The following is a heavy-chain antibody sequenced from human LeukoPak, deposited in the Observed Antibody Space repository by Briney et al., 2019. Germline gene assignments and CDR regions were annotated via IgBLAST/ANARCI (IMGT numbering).Heavy chain of an antibody. CDR1: GFTFSNAW. D-gene: IGHD3-22*01. V-gene: IGHV3-30-3*01. J-gene: IGHJ4*02. CDR2: ISYDGSNK. CDR3: ARGDPYYYDSSGYIF. Sequence: GGSLRLSCAASGFTFSNAWMHWVRQAPGKGLEWVAVISYDGSNKYYADSVKGRFTISRDNSKNTLYLQMNSLRAEDTAVYYCARGDPYYYDSSGYIFWGQGTLVTVSS.